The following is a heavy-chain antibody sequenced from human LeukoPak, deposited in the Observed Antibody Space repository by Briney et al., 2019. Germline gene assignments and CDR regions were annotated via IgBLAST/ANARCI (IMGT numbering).Heavy chain of an antibody. J-gene: IGHJ4*02. D-gene: IGHD1-14*01. CDR1: GFTFSSYA. CDR2: ISSNGGST. CDR3: ARSDGKMDY. Sequence: GGSLRLSCAASGFTFSSYAMHWVRQAPGKGLEYVSAISSNGGSTYYANSVKGRFTISRDNSKNTLYLQMGSLRAEDMAVYYCARSDGKMDYWGRGTLVTVSS. V-gene: IGHV3-64*01.